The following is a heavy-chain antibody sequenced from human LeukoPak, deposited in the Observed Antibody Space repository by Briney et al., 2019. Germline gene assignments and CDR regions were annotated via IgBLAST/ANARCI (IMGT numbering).Heavy chain of an antibody. CDR1: GGSISSGSYY. V-gene: IGHV4-61*02. J-gene: IGHJ3*02. D-gene: IGHD4-23*01. Sequence: SQTLSLTCTVSGGSISSGSYYWSWIRQPAGKGLEWIGRIYTSGSTNYNPSLKSRVTISVDTSKNQFSLKLSSVTAADTAVYYCARVVVTLEAFDIWGQGTMVTVSS. CDR3: ARVVVTLEAFDI. CDR2: IYTSGST.